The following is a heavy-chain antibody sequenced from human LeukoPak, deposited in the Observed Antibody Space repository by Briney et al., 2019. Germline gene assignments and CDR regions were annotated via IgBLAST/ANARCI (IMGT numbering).Heavy chain of an antibody. CDR3: AKDGGSGSSYYYYGMDV. Sequence: GRFLRLSCAASGFTFSSYGMHWVRQAPGKGLEWVAVISYDGSNTYYADSVKGRFTISRDNSKNTLYLQMNSLRAEDTAVYYCAKDGGSGSSYYYYGMDVWGKGTTVTVSS. D-gene: IGHD3-10*01. J-gene: IGHJ6*04. CDR1: GFTFSSYG. V-gene: IGHV3-30*18. CDR2: ISYDGSNT.